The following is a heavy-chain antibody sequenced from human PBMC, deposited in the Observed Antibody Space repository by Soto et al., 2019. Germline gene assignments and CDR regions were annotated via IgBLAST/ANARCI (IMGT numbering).Heavy chain of an antibody. D-gene: IGHD2-8*01. CDR3: AKVVANGVLGYYYYYGMDV. V-gene: IGHV3-23*01. Sequence: PGGSLRLSCAASGFTFSSYAMSWVRQAPGKGLEWVSAISGSGGSTYYADSVKGRFTISRDNSKNTLYLQMNSLRAEDTAVYYCAKVVANGVLGYYYYYGMDVWGQGTTVTVSS. J-gene: IGHJ6*02. CDR2: ISGSGGST. CDR1: GFTFSSYA.